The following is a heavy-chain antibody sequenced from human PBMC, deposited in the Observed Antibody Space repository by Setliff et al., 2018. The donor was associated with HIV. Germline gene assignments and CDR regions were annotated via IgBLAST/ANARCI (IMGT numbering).Heavy chain of an antibody. V-gene: IGHV1-2*06. CDR3: LRRATAAEVFDY. CDR2: INPKSGAT. CDR1: GYSFTGYY. D-gene: IGHD6-13*01. Sequence: GASVKVSCKASGYSFTGYYVNWVRQAPGQGLEWMGRINPKSGATNLAQKFQGRVTLTRDTSVTTVYMELTSLRSDDTAVYYCLRRATAAEVFDYWGQGTLVTVSS. J-gene: IGHJ4*02.